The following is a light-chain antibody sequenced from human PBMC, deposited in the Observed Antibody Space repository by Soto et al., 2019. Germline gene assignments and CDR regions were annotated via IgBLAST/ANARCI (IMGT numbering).Light chain of an antibody. Sequence: TVLTQSPATLSLSPGEGATLSCRASQSVSTYLAWYQQKPGQAPRLLIFDASNRATGIPARFSGSGSGTDFSLTISSLEPEDSAVYYCQQHTNWPLTFGGGTKVDI. V-gene: IGKV3-11*01. CDR2: DAS. CDR3: QQHTNWPLT. J-gene: IGKJ4*01. CDR1: QSVSTY.